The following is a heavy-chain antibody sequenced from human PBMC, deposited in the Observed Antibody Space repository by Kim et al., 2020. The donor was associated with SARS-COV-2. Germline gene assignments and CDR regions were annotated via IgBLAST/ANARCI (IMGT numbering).Heavy chain of an antibody. J-gene: IGHJ5*02. CDR2: IYYSGST. CDR1: GGSISSYY. V-gene: IGHV4-59*12. D-gene: IGHD3-9*01. CDR3: ARVPSGGYDILTGYYKAWFDP. Sequence: SETLSLTCTVSGGSISSYYWSWIRQPPGKGLEWIGYIYYSGSTNYNPSLKSRVTISVDTSKNQFSLKLSSVTAADTAVYYCARVPSGGYDILTGYYKAWFDPWGQGTLVTVSS.